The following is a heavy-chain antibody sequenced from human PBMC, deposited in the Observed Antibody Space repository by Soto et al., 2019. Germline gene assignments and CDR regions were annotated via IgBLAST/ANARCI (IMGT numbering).Heavy chain of an antibody. Sequence: PGGSLRLSCGASGFTFSNYGMYWVRQAPGKGLEWVAVISYGGARKYYADSVKGRFTISRDNSKNTLYLQMNSLRPEDTAVYYCAKDIPTEIDDFWHGMDVWGQGTTVTVYS. CDR3: AKDIPTEIDDFWHGMDV. CDR1: GFTFSNYG. D-gene: IGHD3-3*01. V-gene: IGHV3-30*18. CDR2: ISYGGARK. J-gene: IGHJ6*02.